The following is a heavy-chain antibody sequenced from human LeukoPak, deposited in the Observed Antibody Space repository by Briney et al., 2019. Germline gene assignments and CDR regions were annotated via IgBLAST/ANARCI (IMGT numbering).Heavy chain of an antibody. V-gene: IGHV4-59*12. CDR3: ARFGYGSGSYYNWFDP. CDR2: IYYSGTT. CDR1: GGSINSYY. Sequence: SETLSLTCTVSGGSINSYYWSWIRQPPGEGLEWIGNIYYSGTTSYNPSLESRVIISVDTSKNKFSLKLSSVTAADTAVYYCARFGYGSGSYYNWFDPWGQGTLVTVSS. J-gene: IGHJ5*02. D-gene: IGHD3-10*01.